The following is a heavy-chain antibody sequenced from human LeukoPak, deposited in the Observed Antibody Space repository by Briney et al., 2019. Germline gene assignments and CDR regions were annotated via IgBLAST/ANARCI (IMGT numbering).Heavy chain of an antibody. CDR3: ASRSIFGVVTTDAFDI. CDR2: IYYSGST. V-gene: IGHV4-30-4*08. D-gene: IGHD3-3*01. Sequence: SETLSLTCTVSGGSISSGDYYWSWIRQPPGKGLEWIGYIYYSGSTYYNPSLKSRVTISVDTSKNQFSLKLSSVTAADTAVYYCASRSIFGVVTTDAFDIRGQGTMVTVSS. J-gene: IGHJ3*02. CDR1: GGSISSGDYY.